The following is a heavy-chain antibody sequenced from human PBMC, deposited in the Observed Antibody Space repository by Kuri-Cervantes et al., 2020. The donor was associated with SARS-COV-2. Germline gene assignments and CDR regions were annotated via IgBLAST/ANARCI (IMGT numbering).Heavy chain of an antibody. CDR2: INHSGST. J-gene: IGHJ4*02. D-gene: IGHD3-10*01. CDR1: GGSFSGYY. V-gene: IGHV4-34*01. Sequence: ESLKISCAVYGGSFSGYYWSWIRQPPGKGLEWIGEINHSGSTNYNPSLKSRVTISVDTSKNQFSLKLSSVTAADTAVYYCARGQRITMVRGVMGFDYWGQGTLVTVSS. CDR3: ARGQRITMVRGVMGFDY.